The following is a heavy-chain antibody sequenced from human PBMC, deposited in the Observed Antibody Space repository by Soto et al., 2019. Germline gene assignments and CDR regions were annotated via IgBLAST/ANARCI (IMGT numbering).Heavy chain of an antibody. J-gene: IGHJ6*02. D-gene: IGHD2-15*01. CDR2: IYYSGST. V-gene: IGHV4-39*02. Sequence: PSETLSLTCTVPGGSISSSSYYWGWIRQPPGKGLEWIGSIYYSGSTYYNPSLKSRVTISVDTSKNQFSLKLSSVTAADTAVYYCARDSVVANFYYYGMDVWGQGTTVTVSS. CDR1: GGSISSSSYY. CDR3: ARDSVVANFYYYGMDV.